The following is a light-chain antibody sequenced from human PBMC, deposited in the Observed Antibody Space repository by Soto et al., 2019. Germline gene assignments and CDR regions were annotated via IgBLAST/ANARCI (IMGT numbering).Light chain of an antibody. CDR3: QQYGSSLWT. V-gene: IGKV3-20*01. J-gene: IGKJ1*01. CDR2: ATS. Sequence: EIVLTQSPGTLSLSPAERASLSCRASQSVSSPYLAWYQQKPGQAPRLLIYATSTRATGIPDRFSGSGSGTDFTLTISRLEPEDFAVYYCQQYGSSLWTFGQGTKVEIK. CDR1: QSVSSPY.